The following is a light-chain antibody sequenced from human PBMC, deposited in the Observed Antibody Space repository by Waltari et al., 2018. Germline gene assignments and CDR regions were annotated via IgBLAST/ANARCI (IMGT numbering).Light chain of an antibody. J-gene: IGKJ1*01. CDR3: QQSHSAPWT. CDR2: AAS. Sequence: DIQMTQSPSSLSAYVGDRVTITCRASQTISTYLNWYQQKPGRAPRLLIYAASSLQGGVPSRFSGSGSGTDFTLTVSSLQPEDFATYYCQQSHSAPWTFGQGTKVEIK. CDR1: QTISTY. V-gene: IGKV1-39*01.